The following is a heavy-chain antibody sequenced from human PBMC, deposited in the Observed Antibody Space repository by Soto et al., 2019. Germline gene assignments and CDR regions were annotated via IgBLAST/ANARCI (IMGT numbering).Heavy chain of an antibody. J-gene: IGHJ4*02. D-gene: IGHD1-26*01. V-gene: IGHV4-59*01. CDR2: IYYTGSA. CDR3: VKELSSGSYSA. Sequence: PSETLSLTCTVSGDSFTNFYWNWIRQPPGKGLEWVGHIYYTGSANHNPSLKSRVSLSIDTSKNQISLKLSSVTAADTAVYYCVKELSSGSYSAWGQGTLVTVSS. CDR1: GDSFTNFY.